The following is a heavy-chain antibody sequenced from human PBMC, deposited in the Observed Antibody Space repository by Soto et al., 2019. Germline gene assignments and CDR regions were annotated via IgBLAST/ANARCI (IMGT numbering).Heavy chain of an antibody. CDR3: ARGKRFFDLLSSFDY. D-gene: IGHD3-9*01. V-gene: IGHV1-3*01. J-gene: IGHJ4*02. CDR2: INAGNGNT. CDR1: GYTFTTYA. Sequence: ASVKVSCKASGYTFTTYAIHWVRQAPGQRLEWMGWINAGNGNTKYSQKLQGRATITRDTAANTGYMELSSLRSEDTAVYYCARGKRFFDLLSSFDYWGQGTLVTVSS.